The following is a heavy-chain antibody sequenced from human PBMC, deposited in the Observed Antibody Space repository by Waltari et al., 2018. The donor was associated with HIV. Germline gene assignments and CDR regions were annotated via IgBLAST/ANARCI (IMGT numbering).Heavy chain of an antibody. Sequence: EVQLVESRGGLVKPGGSLRLSCAASGFTFSSYSMNWVRQAPGKGLEWVSSISSSSSYIYYADSVKGRFTISRDNAKNSLYLQMNSLRAEDTAVYYCARDFWGGYYYGMDVWGQGTTVTVSS. D-gene: IGHD3-16*01. CDR2: ISSSSSYI. CDR3: ARDFWGGYYYGMDV. J-gene: IGHJ6*02. V-gene: IGHV3-21*01. CDR1: GFTFSSYS.